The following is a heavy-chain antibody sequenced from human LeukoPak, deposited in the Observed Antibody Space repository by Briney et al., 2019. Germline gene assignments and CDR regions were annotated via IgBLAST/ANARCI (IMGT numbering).Heavy chain of an antibody. CDR3: ARDPDYSSSGDIDY. CDR2: ISSSSSYI. D-gene: IGHD6-6*01. V-gene: IGHV3-21*01. CDR1: GFTFSSYS. J-gene: IGHJ4*02. Sequence: GGSLRLSCAASGFTFSSYSMNWVHQAPGEGLEWVSSISSSSSYIYYADSVKGRFTVSRDNAKNSLYLQMNSLRAEDTAIYYCARDPDYSSSGDIDYWGQGTLLTVSS.